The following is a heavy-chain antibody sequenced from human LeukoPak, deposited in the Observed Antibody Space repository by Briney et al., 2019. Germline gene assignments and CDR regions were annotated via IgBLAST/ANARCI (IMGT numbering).Heavy chain of an antibody. CDR1: GFTFSNYW. V-gene: IGHV3-7*05. J-gene: IGHJ1*01. Sequence: PGGSLRLSCAASGFTFSNYWMTWVRQAPGKGLEWVANIKQDGSEKYYVDSVKGRFTISRDNARNSLFLQMNSLRADDTAVYYCYGANAEHWGQGTLVTVSS. CDR2: IKQDGSEK. D-gene: IGHD4-23*01. CDR3: YGANAEH.